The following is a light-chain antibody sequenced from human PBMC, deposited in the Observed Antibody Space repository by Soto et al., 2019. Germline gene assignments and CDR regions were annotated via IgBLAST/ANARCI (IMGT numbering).Light chain of an antibody. CDR3: QQYSSSSVT. CDR2: GAS. CDR1: QSISRW. V-gene: IGKV1-5*03. Sequence: DIQMTQSPSTPASVGDRVTITCRASQSISRWLAWYQQKPGKAPKLLIYGASSLESGVPSRFSGSGSVTEFTLTISSLLPDDFATYYCQQYSSSSVTCGGGTKVEI. J-gene: IGKJ4*01.